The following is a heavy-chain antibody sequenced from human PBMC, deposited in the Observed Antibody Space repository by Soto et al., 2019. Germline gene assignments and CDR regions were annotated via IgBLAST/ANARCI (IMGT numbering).Heavy chain of an antibody. CDR2: ISSSGSTI. CDR1: GFTFSDYY. Sequence: QVQLVESGGGLVKPGGSLRLSCAASGFTFSDYYMSWIRQAPGKGLEWVSYISSSGSTIYYADSVKGRFTISRDNAKNSLYLQMNGLRAEDTAVYYCASAIAAAGFDYYYGMDVWGQGTTVTVSS. CDR3: ASAIAAAGFDYYYGMDV. V-gene: IGHV3-11*01. J-gene: IGHJ6*02. D-gene: IGHD6-13*01.